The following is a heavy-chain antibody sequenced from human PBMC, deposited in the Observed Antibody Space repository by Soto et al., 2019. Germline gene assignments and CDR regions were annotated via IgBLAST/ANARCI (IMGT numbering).Heavy chain of an antibody. CDR3: ARVEFVVVPYYYYGMDV. J-gene: IGHJ6*02. CDR2: IKQDGSEK. V-gene: IGHV3-7*05. D-gene: IGHD2-2*01. Sequence: PGGSLRLSCAASGFTFSSYWMSWVRQAPGKGLEWVANIKQDGSEKYYVDSVKGRFTISRDNAKNSLYLQMNSLRAEDTAVYYCARVEFVVVPYYYYGMDVWGQGTTVTVSS. CDR1: GFTFSSYW.